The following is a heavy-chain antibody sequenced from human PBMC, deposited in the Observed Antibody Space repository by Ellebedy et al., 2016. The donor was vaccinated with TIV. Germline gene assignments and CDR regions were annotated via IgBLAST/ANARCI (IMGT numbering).Heavy chain of an antibody. CDR2: IRYDGSNK. J-gene: IGHJ4*02. V-gene: IGHV3-30*02. Sequence: GESLKISCAASGFTLSSYWMSWVRQAPGKGLEWVAGIRYDGSNKYYADSVRGRFTMSRDNSKNTSYLQMNSLRADDTALYYCAKDPYHYGSGTHAYFDYWGQGTLVTVSS. CDR3: AKDPYHYGSGTHAYFDY. CDR1: GFTLSSYW. D-gene: IGHD3-10*01.